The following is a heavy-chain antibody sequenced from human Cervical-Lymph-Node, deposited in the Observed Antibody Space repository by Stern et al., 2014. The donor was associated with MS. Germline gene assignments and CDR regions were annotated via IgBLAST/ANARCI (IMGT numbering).Heavy chain of an antibody. CDR2: INPSGAT. J-gene: IGHJ6*02. CDR1: EYTHNNYL. Sequence: QMQLVQSGSEVKKPGASVKVSCKASEYTHNNYLIHWVRQALGQRPDWMGVINPSGATNYAQKVQDRVTMTTDASTSTFYMELSRLRSEDTAVYYCAVRYCSGGRCYSVPDVWGQGTTVIVSS. D-gene: IGHD2-15*01. V-gene: IGHV1-46*02. CDR3: AVRYCSGGRCYSVPDV.